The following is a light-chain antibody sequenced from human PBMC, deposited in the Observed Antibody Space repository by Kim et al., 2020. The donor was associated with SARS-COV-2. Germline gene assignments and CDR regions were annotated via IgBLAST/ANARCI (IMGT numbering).Light chain of an antibody. J-gene: IGLJ2*01. CDR2: GND. CDR1: SSNIGAGFD. CDR3: HSYDSSLSVVV. Sequence: QRVTISCTGSSSNIGAGFDVHWYQQLPGTAPKLLIYGNDNRPSGVPDRFSGSKSGTSASLAITALQAEDEADYYCHSYDSSLSVVVFGGGTKLTVL. V-gene: IGLV1-40*01.